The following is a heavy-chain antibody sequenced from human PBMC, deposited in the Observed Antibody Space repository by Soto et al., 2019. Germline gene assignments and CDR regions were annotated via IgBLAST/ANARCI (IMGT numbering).Heavy chain of an antibody. CDR1: GITFSSYG. J-gene: IGHJ3*02. CDR2: IWYDGSNK. V-gene: IGHV3-33*01. CDR3: ARVGRDYKGSGENAFDM. D-gene: IGHD3-10*01. Sequence: PGGSLRLSCAASGITFSSYGMHWVRQAPGKGLEWVALIWYDGSNKYYADSVKGRFTISRDNSRNTLYLQMNSLRAEDTAVYYCARVGRDYKGSGENAFDMWGQGTMVTVSS.